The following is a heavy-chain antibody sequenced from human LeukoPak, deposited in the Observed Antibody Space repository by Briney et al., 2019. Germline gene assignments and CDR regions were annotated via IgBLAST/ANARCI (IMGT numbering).Heavy chain of an antibody. CDR3: ARGTDSTLFDY. CDR1: GFTFSDYY. Sequence: GGSLRLSCAASGFTFSDYYMSWIRQAPGKGLEWVSAISSSGSIRYYADSVKGRFTISRDNAKNSLYLQMNSLRAEDTAVYYCARGTDSTLFDYWGQGTLVTVSS. CDR2: ISSSGSIR. D-gene: IGHD2-2*01. V-gene: IGHV3-11*04. J-gene: IGHJ4*02.